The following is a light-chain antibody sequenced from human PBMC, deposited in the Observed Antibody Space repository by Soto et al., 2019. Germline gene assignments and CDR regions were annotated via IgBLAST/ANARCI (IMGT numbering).Light chain of an antibody. Sequence: EFFFTQSXGTLSXXPXXXXPLXXRASQSVSSCLAWYQQKPGQAPRLLIYGASSRATGIPDRFSGSGSGTDFTLTISRLEPEDFAVYYCQQYGSSPITFGQGTRLEIK. CDR2: GAS. J-gene: IGKJ5*01. V-gene: IGKV3-20*01. CDR1: QSVSSC. CDR3: QQYGSSPIT.